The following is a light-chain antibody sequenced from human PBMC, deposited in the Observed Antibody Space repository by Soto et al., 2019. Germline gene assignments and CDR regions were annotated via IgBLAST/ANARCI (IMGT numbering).Light chain of an antibody. V-gene: IGKV1-5*01. Sequence: DIQMTQSPSTLSASIGDRVTITCRASQTINNWLAWYQQKPGKAPSLLIYHASNLETGVPSRFSGSAFGTEFTLTISSLQPDDFATYYCQHYNSYPWTFGQGTRWISN. J-gene: IGKJ1*01. CDR3: QHYNSYPWT. CDR1: QTINNW. CDR2: HAS.